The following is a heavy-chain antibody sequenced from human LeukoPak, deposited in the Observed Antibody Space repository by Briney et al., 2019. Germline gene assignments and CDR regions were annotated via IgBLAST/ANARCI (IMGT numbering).Heavy chain of an antibody. CDR2: INPKSGVT. J-gene: IGHJ3*02. CDR3: ARGADAFDI. CDR1: GYSFSGYY. V-gene: IGHV1-2*02. Sequence: ASVKVSCKASGYSFSGYYVHWVRQAPEQGLEWMAWINPKSGVTNYVKEFQGRVTMTRDTSISTAYMELIRLRSDDSAVYYCARGADAFDIWGQGTMVTVSS.